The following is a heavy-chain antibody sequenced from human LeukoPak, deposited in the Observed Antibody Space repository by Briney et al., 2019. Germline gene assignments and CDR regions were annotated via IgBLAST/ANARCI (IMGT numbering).Heavy chain of an antibody. V-gene: IGHV3-74*01. CDR3: ARTSYYFDS. Sequence: GGSLRLSCTASGFTFSNYLMHWVRQAPGKGLVWVSRISGDGMNTAYADSVKGQFTISRDNAKNTLYLQMDSLRVEDTAVYYFARTSYYFDSCGQGNLVTVSS. J-gene: IGHJ4*02. CDR1: GFTFSNYL. D-gene: IGHD3-16*01. CDR2: ISGDGMNT.